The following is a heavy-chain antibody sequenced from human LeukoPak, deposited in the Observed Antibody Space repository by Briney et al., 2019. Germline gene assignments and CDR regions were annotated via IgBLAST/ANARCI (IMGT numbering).Heavy chain of an antibody. J-gene: IGHJ4*02. CDR2: ISGSGGST. V-gene: IGHV3-23*01. Sequence: GGSLRLSCAASGFTFSSYGMSWVRQAPGKGLEWVSAISGSGGSTYYADSVKGRFTISRDNSKNTLHLQMNSLRAEDTGIYYCAVAVMPYYFDHWGQGTRVTVSS. CDR1: GFTFSSYG. D-gene: IGHD6-19*01. CDR3: AVAVMPYYFDH.